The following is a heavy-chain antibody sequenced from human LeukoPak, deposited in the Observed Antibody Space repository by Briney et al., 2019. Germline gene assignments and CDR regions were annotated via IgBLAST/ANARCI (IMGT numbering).Heavy chain of an antibody. D-gene: IGHD1-20*01. Sequence: ASVKVSCKASGYTFTGYGISWVRQAPGQGLEWMGWISAYNGNTNYAQKLQGRVTMTTDTSTSTAYMELRSLRSDDTAVYYCARDHPSITGTIYFDYWGQGTLVTVSS. CDR2: ISAYNGNT. V-gene: IGHV1-18*01. J-gene: IGHJ4*02. CDR3: ARDHPSITGTIYFDY. CDR1: GYTFTGYG.